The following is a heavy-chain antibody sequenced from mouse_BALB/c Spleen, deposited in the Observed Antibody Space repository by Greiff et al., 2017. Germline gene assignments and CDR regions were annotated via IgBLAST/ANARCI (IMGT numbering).Heavy chain of an antibody. J-gene: IGHJ4*01. D-gene: IGHD2-4*01. Sequence: VQGVESGPGLVQPSQSLSITCTVSGFSLTSYGVHWVRQSPGKGLEWLGVIWSGGSTDYNAAFISRLSISKDNSKSQVFFKMNSLQANDTAIYYCARSLYYDPHYYAMDYWGQGTSVTVSS. CDR2: IWSGGST. CDR3: ARSLYYDPHYYAMDY. CDR1: GFSLTSYG. V-gene: IGHV2-2*02.